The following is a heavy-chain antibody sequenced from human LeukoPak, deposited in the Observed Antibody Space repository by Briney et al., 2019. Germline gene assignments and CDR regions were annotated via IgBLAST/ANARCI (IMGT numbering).Heavy chain of an antibody. V-gene: IGHV3-48*01. CDR2: IDSSGRTI. J-gene: IGHJ4*02. CDR3: AHPSSPDYGGLDY. Sequence: GGSLRLSCAASGFIFSTNSMNWVRQAPGKGPEWLSYIDSSGRTIFYADTVKGRFTISRDNAKNSLYLQMNSLRAEDTAVYYCAHPSSPDYGGLDYWGQGTLVTVSS. CDR1: GFIFSTNS. D-gene: IGHD4-17*01.